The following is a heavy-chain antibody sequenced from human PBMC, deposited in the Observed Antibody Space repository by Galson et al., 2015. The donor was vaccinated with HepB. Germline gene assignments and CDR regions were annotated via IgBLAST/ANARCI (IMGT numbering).Heavy chain of an antibody. Sequence: SLRLSCAASGFTFSSYAMHWVRQAPGKGLEWVAVISYDGSNKYYADSVKGRFTISRDNSKNTLYLQMNSLRAEDTAVYYCARGSDPQPGFPFDYWGQGTLVTVSS. J-gene: IGHJ4*02. CDR2: ISYDGSNK. CDR3: ARGSDPQPGFPFDY. CDR1: GFTFSSYA. V-gene: IGHV3-30-3*01. D-gene: IGHD3-16*02.